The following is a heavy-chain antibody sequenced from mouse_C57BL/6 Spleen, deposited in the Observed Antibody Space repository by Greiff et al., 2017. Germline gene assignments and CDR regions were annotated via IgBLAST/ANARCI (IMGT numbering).Heavy chain of an antibody. CDR2: IWSDGST. CDR3: ARHASDYDSNAWFAY. CDR1: GFSLTSYG. V-gene: IGHV2-6-1*01. D-gene: IGHD2-5*01. J-gene: IGHJ3*01. Sequence: VHLVESGPGLVAPSQSLSITCTVSGFSLTSYGVHWVRQPPGKGLEWLVVIWSDGSTTYNSALKSRLSISKDNSKSQVFLKMNSLQTDDTAMYYCARHASDYDSNAWFAYWGQGTLVTVSA.